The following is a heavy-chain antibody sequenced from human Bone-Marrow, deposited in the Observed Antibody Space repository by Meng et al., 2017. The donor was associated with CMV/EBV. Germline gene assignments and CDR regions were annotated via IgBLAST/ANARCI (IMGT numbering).Heavy chain of an antibody. CDR2: ISSDGSST. CDR3: LAKDCSGGSCYYYYYGMDV. V-gene: IGHV3-74*01. J-gene: IGHJ6*02. D-gene: IGHD2-15*01. Sequence: GESLKISCAASGFTFSTYWMHWVRQVPGKGLVWVSRISSDGSSTSYADSVKGRFTISRDNAKNTLYLQMNSLRAEDTAVYYCLAKDCSGGSCYYYYYGMDVWGQGTTVTVSS. CDR1: GFTFSTYW.